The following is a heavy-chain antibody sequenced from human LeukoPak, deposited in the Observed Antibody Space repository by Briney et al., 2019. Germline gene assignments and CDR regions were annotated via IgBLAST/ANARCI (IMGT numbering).Heavy chain of an antibody. CDR1: GYSFTSYW. D-gene: IGHD4-17*01. J-gene: IGHJ6*02. Sequence: GESLKISCKGSGYSFTSYWIGWVRQMPGKGLEWMGIIYPGDSDTRYSPSFQGQVTISADKSISTAYLQWSSLKASDTAMYYCARTCYGDSACYYYGMDVWGQGTTVTVSS. CDR2: IYPGDSDT. V-gene: IGHV5-51*01. CDR3: ARTCYGDSACYYYGMDV.